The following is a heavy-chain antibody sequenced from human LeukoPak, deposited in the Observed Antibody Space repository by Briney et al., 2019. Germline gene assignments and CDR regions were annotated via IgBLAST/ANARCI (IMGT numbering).Heavy chain of an antibody. CDR2: ISSSSSYI. V-gene: IGHV3-21*01. CDR1: GFTFSSYS. J-gene: IGHJ4*02. D-gene: IGHD2-21*01. CDR3: ARNTVASPFDY. Sequence: GGSLRLSCAASGFTFSSYSMNWVRQAPGKGLEWVSSISSSSSYIYYADSVKGRFTISRDNAKNSLYLQMNSLGAEDTAVYYCARNTVASPFDYWGQGTLVTVSS.